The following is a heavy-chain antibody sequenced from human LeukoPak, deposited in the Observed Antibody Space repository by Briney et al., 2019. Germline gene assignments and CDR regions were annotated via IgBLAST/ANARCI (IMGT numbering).Heavy chain of an antibody. CDR2: ISWNSGSI. V-gene: IGHV3-9*01. J-gene: IGHJ4*02. D-gene: IGHD6-13*01. CDR1: GFTFDDYA. CDR3: ARGAEPRWYSSSWYYFDY. Sequence: PGGSLRLSCAASGFTFDDYAMHWVRQAPGKGLEWVSGISWNSGSIGYADSVKGRFTISRDNAKNSLYLQMNSLRSDDTAVYYCARGAEPRWYSSSWYYFDYWGQGTLVTVSS.